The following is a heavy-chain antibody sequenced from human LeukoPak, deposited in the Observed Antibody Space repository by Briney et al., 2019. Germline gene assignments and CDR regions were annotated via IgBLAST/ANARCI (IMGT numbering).Heavy chain of an antibody. CDR3: ARDYYDSSGYYGAFDI. V-gene: IGHV1-18*01. D-gene: IGHD3-22*01. J-gene: IGHJ3*02. CDR2: ISAYNGNT. Sequence: ISAYNGNTNYAQKLQGRVTMTTDTSTSTAYMELRSLRSDDTAVYYCARDYYDSSGYYGAFDIWGQGTMVTVSS.